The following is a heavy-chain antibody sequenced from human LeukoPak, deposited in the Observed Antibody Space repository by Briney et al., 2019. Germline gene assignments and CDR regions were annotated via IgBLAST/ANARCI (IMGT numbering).Heavy chain of an antibody. CDR1: GFTVSGNF. CDR3: ARDFGMLGATNAFDI. CDR2: IFSGGDT. Sequence: GGSLRLSCAASGFTVSGNFMNWVRQAPGKGLEWVSVIFSGGDTYYADSVKGRFTISRDNAKNTLYLQMNSLRVEDTAVYYCARDFGMLGATNAFDIWGQGTMVTVSS. J-gene: IGHJ3*02. D-gene: IGHD1-26*01. V-gene: IGHV3-53*01.